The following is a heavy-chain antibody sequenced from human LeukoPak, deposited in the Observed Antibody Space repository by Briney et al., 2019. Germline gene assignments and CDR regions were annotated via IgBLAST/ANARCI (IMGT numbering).Heavy chain of an antibody. J-gene: IGHJ3*02. V-gene: IGHV1-69*13. CDR1: GGTFSSYA. CDR3: ARGRWSYHPFDAFDI. Sequence: SVKVSCKASGGTFSSYAISWVRQAPGQGLEWMGGIIPIFGTANYAQKFQGRVTITADESTSTAYMELSSLRSEDTAVYYCARGRWSYHPFDAFDIWGQGTMVTVSS. D-gene: IGHD1-26*01. CDR2: IIPIFGTA.